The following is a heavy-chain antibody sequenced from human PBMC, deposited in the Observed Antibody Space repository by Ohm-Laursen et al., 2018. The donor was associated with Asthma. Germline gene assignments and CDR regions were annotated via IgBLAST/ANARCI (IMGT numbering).Heavy chain of an antibody. Sequence: FLRLSCAASGFTFSSYAMSWVRQAPGKGLEWVSAISGSGGSTYYADSVKGRFTISRDNSKNTLYLQMNSLRAEDTAVYYCAREPYCGGDCQRRGGYWGQGTLVTVSS. J-gene: IGHJ4*02. V-gene: IGHV3-23*01. D-gene: IGHD2-21*02. CDR2: ISGSGGST. CDR1: GFTFSSYA. CDR3: AREPYCGGDCQRRGGY.